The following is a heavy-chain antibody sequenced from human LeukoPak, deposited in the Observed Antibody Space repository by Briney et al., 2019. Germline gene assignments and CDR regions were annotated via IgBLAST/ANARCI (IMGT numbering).Heavy chain of an antibody. Sequence: GGSLRLSCAASGFTLGDYDIHWVRQAPGKGPEWVSSISSNSDTIAYAEPVKGRFTVSRDNTINSLYLQMDGLRVEDTALYYCLTSSFDHWGQGTLVTVSS. CDR1: GFTLGDYD. V-gene: IGHV3-9*01. CDR3: LTSSFDH. J-gene: IGHJ4*02. CDR2: ISSNSDTI.